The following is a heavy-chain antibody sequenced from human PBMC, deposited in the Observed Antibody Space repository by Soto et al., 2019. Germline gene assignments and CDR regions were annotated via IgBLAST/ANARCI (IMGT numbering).Heavy chain of an antibody. CDR3: ARQIYDSDTGPNFQYYFDS. Sequence: PGESLKISCKGCGYSFAGYWITWVRQKPGKGLEWMGRIDPSDSQTYYSPSFRGHVTISATKSITTVFLQWSSLRASDTAMYYCARQIYDSDTGPNFQYYFDSWGQGTPVTVS. J-gene: IGHJ4*02. CDR2: IDPSDSQT. CDR1: GYSFAGYW. V-gene: IGHV5-10-1*01. D-gene: IGHD3-22*01.